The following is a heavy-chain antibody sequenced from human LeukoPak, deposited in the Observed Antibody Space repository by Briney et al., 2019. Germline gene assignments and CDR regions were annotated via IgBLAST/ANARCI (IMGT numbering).Heavy chain of an antibody. J-gene: IGHJ4*02. CDR1: GFTFGSYA. CDR2: ISSNGGST. D-gene: IGHD1-20*01. CDR3: ARDRGGYNWNYCDY. Sequence: GGSLRLSCAASGFTFGSYAMHWVRQAPGKGLEYVSAISSNGGSTYYANSVKGRFTISRDNSKNTLYLQMGSLRAEDMAVYYCARDRGGYNWNYCDYWGQGTLVTVSS. V-gene: IGHV3-64*01.